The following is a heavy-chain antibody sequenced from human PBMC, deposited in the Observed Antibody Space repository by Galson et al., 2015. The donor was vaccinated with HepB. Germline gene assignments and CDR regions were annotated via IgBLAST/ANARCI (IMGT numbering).Heavy chain of an antibody. CDR1: GFTFSTYA. V-gene: IGHV3-23*01. J-gene: IGHJ4*02. Sequence: SLRLSCAGTGFTFSTYALSWVRQAPGKGLEWVAVVTGNGGYTAYTESMKGRFTISGDNSKNTLYQQMNRLRADDTAVYYCAKEGLQWHDQWGQGTLVTVSS. D-gene: IGHD6-19*01. CDR3: AKEGLQWHDQ. CDR2: VTGNGGYT.